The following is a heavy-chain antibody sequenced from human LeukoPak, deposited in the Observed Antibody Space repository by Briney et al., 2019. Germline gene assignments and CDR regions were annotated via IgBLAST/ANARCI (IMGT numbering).Heavy chain of an antibody. CDR3: AKGKNTGSYLSHVDY. CDR2: ITWDGGST. CDR1: GFTFDDYT. J-gene: IGHJ4*02. Sequence: GGSLRLSCAASGFTFDDYTMHLVRQAPGKVLEWVSLITWDGGSTYYADSVKGRFTISRDNSKNSLYLQMNSLRTEDTALYYCAKGKNTGSYLSHVDYWGQGTLVTVSS. V-gene: IGHV3-43*01. D-gene: IGHD3-10*01.